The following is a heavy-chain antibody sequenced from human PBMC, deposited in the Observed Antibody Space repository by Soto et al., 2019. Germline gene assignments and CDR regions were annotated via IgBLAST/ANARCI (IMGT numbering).Heavy chain of an antibody. J-gene: IGHJ5*02. CDR1: GGSISSSSYY. CDR2: IYYSGST. D-gene: IGHD5-12*01. V-gene: IGHV4-39*01. CDR3: ARHWGYRGPYSGYESVSTGTLWFDP. Sequence: QLQLQESGPGLVKPSETLSLTCTVSGGSISSSSYYWGWIRQPPGKGLEWIGSIYYSGSTYYNPSLKSRVTISVDTSKNQFSLKLSSVTAADTAVYYCARHWGYRGPYSGYESVSTGTLWFDPWGQGTLVTVSS.